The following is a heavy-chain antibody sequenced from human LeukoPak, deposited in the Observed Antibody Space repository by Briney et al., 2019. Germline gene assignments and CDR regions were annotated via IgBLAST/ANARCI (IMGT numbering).Heavy chain of an antibody. J-gene: IGHJ5*02. D-gene: IGHD6-13*01. Sequence: PGGSLRLSCAGSGFTFRSYAMHWVRQAPGKGLEWVAVISYDGSNKYYADSVKGRFTISRDNSKNTLYLQMNSLRAEDTAVYYCAGSIAAAGLGSWFDPWGQGTLVTVSS. CDR3: AGSIAAAGLGSWFDP. CDR2: ISYDGSNK. V-gene: IGHV3-30*04. CDR1: GFTFRSYA.